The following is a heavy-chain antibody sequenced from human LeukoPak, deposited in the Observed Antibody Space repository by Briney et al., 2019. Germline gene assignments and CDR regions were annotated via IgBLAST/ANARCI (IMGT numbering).Heavy chain of an antibody. CDR1: GGSISSYH. CDR3: ARGHFGSGWTYYYYYGMDV. V-gene: IGHV4-59*01. J-gene: IGHJ6*02. Sequence: SETLSLTCTVSGGSISSYHWSWIRQPPGKGLEWIGYIYYSGSTNYNPSLKSRVTISVDTSKNQFSLKLSSVTAADTAVYYCARGHFGSGWTYYYYYGMDVWGQGTTVTVSS. CDR2: IYYSGST. D-gene: IGHD6-19*01.